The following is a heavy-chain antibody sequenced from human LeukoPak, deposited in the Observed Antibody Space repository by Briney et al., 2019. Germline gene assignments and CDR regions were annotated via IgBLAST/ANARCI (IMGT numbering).Heavy chain of an antibody. J-gene: IGHJ4*02. Sequence: GGSLRLSCAASGFTFSSYSMNWVRQAPGKGLEWVSSISSSSSYIYYADLVKGRFTISRDNAKNSLYLQMNSLRAEDTAVYYCARDRYSSSCGGDYWGQGTLVTVSS. CDR3: ARDRYSSSCGGDY. CDR1: GFTFSSYS. D-gene: IGHD6-13*01. CDR2: ISSSSSYI. V-gene: IGHV3-21*01.